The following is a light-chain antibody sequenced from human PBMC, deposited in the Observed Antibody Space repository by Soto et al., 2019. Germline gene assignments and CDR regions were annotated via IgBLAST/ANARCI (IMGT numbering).Light chain of an antibody. V-gene: IGKV3D-15*01. J-gene: IGKJ2*01. CDR3: QQYDIWPPYT. Sequence: EIVMTQSPATLSVSPGERATLSCRASQSVSSNLAWYQQKPGQAPRLLIYGASTRATGIPTRFSGGGSGTEFTVTISSLQSEDFAIYYCQQYDIWPPYTFGQGTKVDI. CDR1: QSVSSN. CDR2: GAS.